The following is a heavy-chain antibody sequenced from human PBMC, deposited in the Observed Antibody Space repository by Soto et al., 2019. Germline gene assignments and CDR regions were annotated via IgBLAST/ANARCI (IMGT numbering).Heavy chain of an antibody. J-gene: IGHJ4*02. Sequence: ANCAQKFQGRVTITADDSTSTAYMELSSLRSEDTAVYYCAINHWKNRIAAAGAIDFWGQGTLVTVSS. CDR2: A. V-gene: IGHV1-69*01. D-gene: IGHD6-13*01. CDR3: AINHWKNRIAAAGAIDF.